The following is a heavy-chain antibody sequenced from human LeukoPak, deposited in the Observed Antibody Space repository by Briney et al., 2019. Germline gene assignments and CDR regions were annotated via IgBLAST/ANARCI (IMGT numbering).Heavy chain of an antibody. D-gene: IGHD2-15*01. J-gene: IGHJ5*02. V-gene: IGHV4-34*01. CDR2: TNHSGST. Sequence: SETLSLTCAVYGGSFSGYYWSWIRQPPGKGLEWIGETNHSGSTNYNPSLKSRVTISVDTSKNQFSLKLSSVTAADTAVYYCARGQHIVVVVAAQKNNWFDPWGQGTLVTVSS. CDR3: ARGQHIVVVVAAQKNNWFDP. CDR1: GGSFSGYY.